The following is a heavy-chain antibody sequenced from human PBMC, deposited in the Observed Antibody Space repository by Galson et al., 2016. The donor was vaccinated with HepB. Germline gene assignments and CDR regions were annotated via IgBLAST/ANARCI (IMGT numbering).Heavy chain of an antibody. D-gene: IGHD1-1*01. CDR2: IRSKANSYAT. V-gene: IGHV3-73*01. CDR3: TRTVTGMTAHFDY. J-gene: IGHJ4*02. Sequence: ASGKGLEWVGRIRSKANSYATAYGESVKGRFTVSRDDSKNTAYLQMNSLKTEDTAVYYCTRTVTGMTAHFDYWGQGTLVTVSS.